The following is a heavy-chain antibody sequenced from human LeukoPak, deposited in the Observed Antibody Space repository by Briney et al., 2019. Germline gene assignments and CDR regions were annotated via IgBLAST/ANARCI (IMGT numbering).Heavy chain of an antibody. J-gene: IGHJ4*02. CDR2: IDSSGGYM. CDR3: LRGDRRDY. Sequence: GGSLRLSCEASGLTFNTYSMNWARQAPGKGLEWVSSIDSSGGYMFYADSVKGRFIISRDNAKDSLYLQMNSLRVEDTAVYYCLRGDRRDYWGQGTLVTVSS. CDR1: GLTFNTYS. V-gene: IGHV3-21*06.